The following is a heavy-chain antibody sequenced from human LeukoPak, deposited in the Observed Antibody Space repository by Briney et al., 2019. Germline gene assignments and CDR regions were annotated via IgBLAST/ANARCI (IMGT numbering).Heavy chain of an antibody. CDR2: MHPNSGNT. CDR3: ATKVTTPPLGGH. J-gene: IGHJ4*02. D-gene: IGHD4-17*01. V-gene: IGHV1-8*01. Sequence: ASVKVSCKASGYTFTSYDINWVRQATGQGLEWMGWMHPNSGNTGYAQNFQGRVTMTRNTSISTAYMELSSLRSEDTAVYYCATKVTTPPLGGHWGQGTLVTVSS. CDR1: GYTFTSYD.